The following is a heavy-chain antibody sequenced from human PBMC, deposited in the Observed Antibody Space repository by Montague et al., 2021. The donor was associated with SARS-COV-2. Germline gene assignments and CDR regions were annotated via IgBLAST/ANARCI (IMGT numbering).Heavy chain of an antibody. CDR2: IYHNGKT. V-gene: IGHV4-39*01. D-gene: IGHD1-7*01. Sequence: SETLSLTCNVSGDSITNTRYVWGWIRQPPGKALEWIGSIYHNGKTYYNPSLERRALLSIDTSKNQFSLRLSSVIASDTAVYYCAVELNHFFDYWGQGFLVSVSS. CDR3: AVELNHFFDY. J-gene: IGHJ4*02. CDR1: GDSITNTRYV.